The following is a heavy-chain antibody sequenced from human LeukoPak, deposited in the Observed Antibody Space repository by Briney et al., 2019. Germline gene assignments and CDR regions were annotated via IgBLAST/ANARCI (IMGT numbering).Heavy chain of an antibody. CDR2: ISGSGGST. CDR1: GFTFSSYA. J-gene: IGHJ3*02. CDR3: AKGLRFSYYDSSGYYGAIGRYVFDI. D-gene: IGHD3-22*01. Sequence: GGSLRLSCAASGFTFSSYAMSWVRQAPGKGLEWVSAISGSGGSTYYADSVKGRFTISRDNSKNTLYLQMNSLRAEDTAVYYCAKGLRFSYYDSSGYYGAIGRYVFDIWGQGTMVTVSS. V-gene: IGHV3-23*01.